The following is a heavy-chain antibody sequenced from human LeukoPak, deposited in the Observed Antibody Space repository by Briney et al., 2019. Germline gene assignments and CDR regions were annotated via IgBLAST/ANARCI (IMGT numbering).Heavy chain of an antibody. J-gene: IGHJ4*02. CDR2: INPNSGGT. CDR3: ARGPPGSIDGGCVFDY. CDR1: GYTFTGYY. Sequence: ASVKVSCTASGYTFTGYYMHWVRQAPGQGLEWMGWINPNSGGTNYAQKFQGWVTMTRDTSISTAYMELSRLRSDDTAVYYCARGPPGSIDGGCVFDYWGQGTLVTVSS. V-gene: IGHV1-2*04. D-gene: IGHD3-16*01.